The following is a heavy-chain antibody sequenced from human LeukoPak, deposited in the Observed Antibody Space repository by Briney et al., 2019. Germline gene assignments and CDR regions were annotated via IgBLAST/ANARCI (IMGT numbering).Heavy chain of an antibody. CDR1: GFTFSRYS. Sequence: PGGSLRLSCAASGFTFSRYSMNWVRQAPGKGLEWVSSISSSGSYIYYADSVKGRFTISRDNAKNSLYLQMNSLRAEDTAVYYCARGARKYCSGGSCYSGYFDYWGQGTLVTVSS. D-gene: IGHD2-15*01. J-gene: IGHJ4*02. V-gene: IGHV3-21*01. CDR3: ARGARKYCSGGSCYSGYFDY. CDR2: ISSSGSYI.